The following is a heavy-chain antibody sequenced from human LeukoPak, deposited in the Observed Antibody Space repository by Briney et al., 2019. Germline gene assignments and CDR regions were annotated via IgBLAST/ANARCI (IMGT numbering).Heavy chain of an antibody. J-gene: IGHJ6*03. CDR2: ISSSGSII. V-gene: IGHV3-48*03. CDR1: GFTFSSYE. CDR3: ARGVTGGVISYYYYMDV. Sequence: GGSLRLSCAASGFTFSSYEMNWVRQAPGKGLEWVSYISSSGSIIYYADSVKGRFTISRDNAKSSLYLQMNSLRAEDTAVYFCARGVTGGVISYYYYMDVWGKGTTVTISS. D-gene: IGHD3-16*01.